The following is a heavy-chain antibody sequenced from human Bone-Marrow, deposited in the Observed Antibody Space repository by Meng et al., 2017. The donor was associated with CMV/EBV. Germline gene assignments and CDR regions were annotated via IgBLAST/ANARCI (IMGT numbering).Heavy chain of an antibody. Sequence: SVKVSCKASGGTFSSYAISWVRQAPGQGLEWMGGIIPIFGTANYAQKFQGRVTITTDESTSTAYMELSSLRSEDTAVYYCARDRMVRGVANWFDPWGQGTLVTFYS. CDR1: GGTFSSYA. D-gene: IGHD3-10*01. V-gene: IGHV1-69*05. CDR3: ARDRMVRGVANWFDP. J-gene: IGHJ5*02. CDR2: IIPIFGTA.